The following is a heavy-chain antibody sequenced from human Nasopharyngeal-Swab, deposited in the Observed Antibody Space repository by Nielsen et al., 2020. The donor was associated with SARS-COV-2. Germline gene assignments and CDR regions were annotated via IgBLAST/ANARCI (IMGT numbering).Heavy chain of an antibody. Sequence: GSLSLSCTVSAFSISSYYWSWIRQSPGKGLEWIGYFYYSGITNYNPSLKSRFTILIYTSKKQFSLKLNSVTAADTAVYYCAREVVGGLVDSWGQGTLVTVSS. D-gene: IGHD1-26*01. V-gene: IGHV4-59*12. J-gene: IGHJ4*02. CDR3: AREVVGGLVDS. CDR2: FYYSGIT. CDR1: AFSISSYY.